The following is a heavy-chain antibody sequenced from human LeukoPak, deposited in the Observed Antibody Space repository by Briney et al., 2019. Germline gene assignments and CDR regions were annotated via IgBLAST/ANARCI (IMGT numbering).Heavy chain of an antibody. CDR3: AKDTRRDGYNSPFDY. CDR1: GFTFSTYG. V-gene: IGHV3-23*01. J-gene: IGHJ4*02. CDR2: NSGGSS. Sequence: PGGSLRLSCAASGFTFSTYGVYWVRQAPGKGLEWVSSNSGGSSYYADSVKGRFTISRDNAKNSLYLQMNSLRAEDTALYYCAKDTRRDGYNSPFDYWGQGTLVTVSS. D-gene: IGHD5-24*01.